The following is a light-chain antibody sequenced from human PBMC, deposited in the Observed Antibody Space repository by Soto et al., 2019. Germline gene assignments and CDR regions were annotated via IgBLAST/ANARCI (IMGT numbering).Light chain of an antibody. CDR3: CSYAGADRYV. CDR1: TSDVGAYSF. Sequence: QSVLTQPRSVSGSPGQSITISCTGSTSDVGAYSFASWYQQHPGAAPKLLIHDVNKRPPGVPDRFSASKSGNTASLTISGLQAEDEADYFCCSYAGADRYVFGSGTKVTVL. CDR2: DVN. V-gene: IGLV2-11*01. J-gene: IGLJ1*01.